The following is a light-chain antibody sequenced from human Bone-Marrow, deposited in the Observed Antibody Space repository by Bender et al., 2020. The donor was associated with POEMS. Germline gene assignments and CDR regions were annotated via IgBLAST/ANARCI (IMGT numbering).Light chain of an antibody. CDR1: SSDIGSYKF. V-gene: IGLV2-23*01. Sequence: QSALTQPASMSGSPGQSITIFCTGTSSDIGSYKFVSWYQHHPGNAPKLIIYEASKRPSGVSNRFSGSKSGNTASLTISGLQAEDEADYYCCSYAGSDTHVVFGGGTKLTVL. CDR2: EAS. J-gene: IGLJ2*01. CDR3: CSYAGSDTHVV.